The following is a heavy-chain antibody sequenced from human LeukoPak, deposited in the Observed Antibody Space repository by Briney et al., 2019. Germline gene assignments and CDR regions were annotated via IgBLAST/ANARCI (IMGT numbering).Heavy chain of an antibody. CDR3: ARGYCGGDCYGD. Sequence: PGGSLRLSCAASGFTFSDYFMNWVRQAPGKGLKYVSSISGSSRHIYYADSVKGRFTISRDNTKSSLYLQMNSLRVEDMAVYYCARGYCGGDCYGDWGQGTLVTVSS. CDR2: ISGSSRHI. V-gene: IGHV3-21*01. CDR1: GFTFSDYF. J-gene: IGHJ1*01. D-gene: IGHD2-21*02.